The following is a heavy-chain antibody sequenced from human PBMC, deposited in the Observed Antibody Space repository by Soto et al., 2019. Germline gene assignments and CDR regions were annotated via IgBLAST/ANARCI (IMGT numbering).Heavy chain of an antibody. D-gene: IGHD3-3*01. CDR2: INPNSGGT. CDR3: ARTSAYDDFWSGRLFDY. V-gene: IGHV1-2*02. CDR1: GYTFTGYY. Sequence: ASVKVSCKASGYTFTGYYMHWVRQAPGQGLEWMGWINPNSGGTNYAQKFQGRVTMTRDTSISTAYMELSRLRSDDTAVYYCARTSAYDDFWSGRLFDYWGQGTLVTVSS. J-gene: IGHJ4*02.